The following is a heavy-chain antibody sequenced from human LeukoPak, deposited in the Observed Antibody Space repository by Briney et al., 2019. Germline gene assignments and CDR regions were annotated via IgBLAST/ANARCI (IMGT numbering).Heavy chain of an antibody. V-gene: IGHV3-53*05. D-gene: IGHD4-17*01. CDR1: EFIVSSNY. CDR2: IYSGGST. J-gene: IGHJ5*02. Sequence: GGSLRLSCAASEFIVSSNYMSWVRQAPGKGLEWVSAIYSGGSTYYADSVKGRFTISRDNSKNTLYLQMNSPRAEDTAIYYCAKDRGDYTNWFDPWGQGTLVTVSS. CDR3: AKDRGDYTNWFDP.